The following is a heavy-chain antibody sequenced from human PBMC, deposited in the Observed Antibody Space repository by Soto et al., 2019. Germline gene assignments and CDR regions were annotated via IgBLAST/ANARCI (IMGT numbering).Heavy chain of an antibody. J-gene: IGHJ4*02. CDR2: IDSDGSST. D-gene: IGHD4-17*01. V-gene: IGHV3-74*01. Sequence: PGGSLRLSCAASGFTFSDYWMNWVRQAPGKGLVWVSRIDSDGSSTSYADSVKGRFTISRDNAKNTLYLQMNSLRAEDTAVYYCARHNDDYGGNSGFNFDYWGQGTLVTVSS. CDR1: GFTFSDYW. CDR3: ARHNDDYGGNSGFNFDY.